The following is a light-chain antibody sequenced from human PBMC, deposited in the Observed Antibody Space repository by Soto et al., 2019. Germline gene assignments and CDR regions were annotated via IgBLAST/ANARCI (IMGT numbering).Light chain of an antibody. V-gene: IGKV3-20*01. CDR2: GAS. J-gene: IGKJ4*01. Sequence: ELVLTQSPGTLSLSPGERATLSCRASQSVSSNYLAWYQQKPGQAPRLLIFGASTRATGIPDRFSGSGSGTDFTLTISRLEPEDFAVYHCQHYGRTLTFGRGTKVDIK. CDR3: QHYGRTLT. CDR1: QSVSSNY.